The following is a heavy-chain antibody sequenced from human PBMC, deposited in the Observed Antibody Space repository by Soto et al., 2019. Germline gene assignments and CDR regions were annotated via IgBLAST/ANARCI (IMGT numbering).Heavy chain of an antibody. V-gene: IGHV5-10-1*01. D-gene: IGHD2-15*01. CDR2: IDPSDSYT. J-gene: IGHJ2*01. Sequence: PGESLKISCKGSGYSFTSYLISWVRQMPGKGLEWMGRIDPSDSYTNYSPSFQGHVTISADKSISTAYLQWSSLKASDTAMYYCARRPLEDCSGRSCYHDWYFDLWGRGTLVTVSS. CDR1: GYSFTSYL. CDR3: ARRPLEDCSGRSCYHDWYFDL.